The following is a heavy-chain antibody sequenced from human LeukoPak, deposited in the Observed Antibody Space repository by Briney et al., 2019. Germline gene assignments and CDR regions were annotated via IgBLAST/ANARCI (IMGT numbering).Heavy chain of an antibody. CDR2: INWTGGTI. CDR1: GFTFDDYA. J-gene: IGHJ6*02. Sequence: GGSLRLSCAASGFTFDDYAMHWVRQAPGKGLEWVAGINWTGGTIGYADSVKGRFTISRDNAKNSLYLQMNSLRAEDTAVYYCARDSFGGYCSGGSCYGMDVWGQGTTVTVSS. V-gene: IGHV3-9*01. CDR3: ARDSFGGYCSGGSCYGMDV. D-gene: IGHD2-15*01.